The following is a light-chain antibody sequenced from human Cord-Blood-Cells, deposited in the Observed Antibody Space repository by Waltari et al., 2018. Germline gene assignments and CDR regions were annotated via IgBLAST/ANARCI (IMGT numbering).Light chain of an antibody. J-gene: IGKJ4*01. CDR3: QQYDNLPT. CDR2: DAS. V-gene: IGKV1-33*01. Sequence: DIQMTQSPSSLSASVGDRVTITCHASQDISNYLNWYQQKPGKAPKLLIYDASNLETGVPSRFSGSGSETDFTFTISSLQPEDIATYYCQQYDNLPTFGGGTKVEIK. CDR1: QDISNY.